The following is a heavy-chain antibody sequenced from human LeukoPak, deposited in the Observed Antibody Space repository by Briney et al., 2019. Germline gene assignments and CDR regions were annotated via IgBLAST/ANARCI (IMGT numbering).Heavy chain of an antibody. D-gene: IGHD2-15*01. V-gene: IGHV3-7*01. CDR2: INQDGSEN. Sequence: PGGSLRLSCAASGFTFSSYWMTWVRQAPGKGLDWVANINQDGSENHYMDSVKGRFTISRDNAKNSLFLQMDSLRAEDTAVYYCARADKDYYYYGMDVWGQGTTVTVSS. CDR3: ARADKDYYYYGMDV. J-gene: IGHJ6*02. CDR1: GFTFSSYW.